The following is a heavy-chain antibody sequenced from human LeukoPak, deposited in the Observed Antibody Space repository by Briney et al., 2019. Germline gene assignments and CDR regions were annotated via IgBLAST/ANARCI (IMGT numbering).Heavy chain of an antibody. CDR3: ARVADDILTGYSASDY. CDR1: GYTFTSYD. J-gene: IGHJ4*02. V-gene: IGHV1-8*01. D-gene: IGHD3-9*01. Sequence: ASVKVSCKASGYTFTSYDINWVRQATGQGLEWMGWMNPNSGNTGYAQKFQGRVTMTRNTSISTAYMELSSLRSEDTAVYYCARVADDILTGYSASDYWGQGTLVTVSS. CDR2: MNPNSGNT.